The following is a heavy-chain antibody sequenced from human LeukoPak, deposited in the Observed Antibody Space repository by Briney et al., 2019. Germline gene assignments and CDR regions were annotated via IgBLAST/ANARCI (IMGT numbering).Heavy chain of an antibody. V-gene: IGHV1-69*06. D-gene: IGHD6-19*01. Sequence: GASVKVSCKASGGTFSSYAISWVRQAPGQGLEWMGGIIPIFGTANYAQKFQGRVTITADKSTSTAYMELSSLRSEDTAVYYCAAALPTPVIAVAGTSFDYWGQGTLVTVSS. CDR2: IIPIFGTA. CDR1: GGTFSSYA. CDR3: AAALPTPVIAVAGTSFDY. J-gene: IGHJ4*02.